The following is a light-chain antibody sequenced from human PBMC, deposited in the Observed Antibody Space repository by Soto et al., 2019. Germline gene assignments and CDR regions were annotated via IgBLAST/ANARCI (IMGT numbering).Light chain of an antibody. CDR3: QQRSHWPRT. CDR2: DVS. Sequence: EIVLTQSPATLSLSPGERATLSCRASQTVSSSLAWYQQKPGQAPRLLIYDVSNRATGIPARFSGSGSGTDFSLTISSLEPEDFAVYYCQQRSHWPRTFGQGTKVEIK. J-gene: IGKJ1*01. CDR1: QTVSSS. V-gene: IGKV3-11*01.